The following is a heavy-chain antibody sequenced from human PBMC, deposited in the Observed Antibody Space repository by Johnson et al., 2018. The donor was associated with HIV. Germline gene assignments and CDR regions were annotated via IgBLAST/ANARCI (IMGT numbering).Heavy chain of an antibody. V-gene: IGHV3-30*02. J-gene: IGHJ3*02. CDR3: ARGLRRTTVGNDAFDI. D-gene: IGHD4-23*01. CDR2: IRYDGSNK. CDR1: GFTFSSYG. Sequence: QVQLVESGGGVVQPGGSLRLSCAASGFTFSSYGMHWVRKAPGKGLEWVAFIRYDGSNKYYADSVKGRFTISRDNSKNTLYLQMNSLRAEDTAVYYCARGLRRTTVGNDAFDIWGQGTMVTVSS.